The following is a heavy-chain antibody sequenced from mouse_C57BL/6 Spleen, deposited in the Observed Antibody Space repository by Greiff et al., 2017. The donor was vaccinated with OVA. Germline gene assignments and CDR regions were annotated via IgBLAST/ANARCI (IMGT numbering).Heavy chain of an antibody. CDR1: GFTFSDYG. CDR3: ARQYGSSPAWFAY. D-gene: IGHD1-1*01. J-gene: IGHJ3*01. V-gene: IGHV5-17*01. Sequence: EVKLVESGGGLVKPGGSLKLSCAASGFTFSDYGMHWVRQAPEKGLEWVAYISSGSSTIYYADTVKGRFTISRDNAKNTLFLQMTSLRSEDTAMYYCARQYGSSPAWFAYWGQGTLVTVSA. CDR2: ISSGSSTI.